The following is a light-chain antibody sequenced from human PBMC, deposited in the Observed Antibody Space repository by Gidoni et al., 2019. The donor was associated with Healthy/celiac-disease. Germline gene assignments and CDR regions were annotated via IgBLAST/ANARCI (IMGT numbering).Light chain of an antibody. CDR1: RSISSY. J-gene: IGKJ4*01. CDR2: AAS. V-gene: IGKV1-39*01. CDR3: QQSYSTLLT. Sequence: DIQMTQSPSSLSASVGDRVTITCRASRSISSYLNWCQQKPGKAPKLLIYAASSLQSGVPSRFSGSGSGTDFTLTISSLQPEDFATYYCQQSYSTLLTFGGGTKVEIK.